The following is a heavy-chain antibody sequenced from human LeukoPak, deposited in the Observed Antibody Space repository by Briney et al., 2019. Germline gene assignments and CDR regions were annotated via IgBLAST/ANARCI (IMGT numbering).Heavy chain of an antibody. CDR2: IYFSGST. Sequence: SETLSLTCTVSGGSISSYYWSWIRQPPGKGLEWIGYIYFSGSTNYNPSLKSRVTISVDTSKNQFSLKLSSVTAADTAVYYCARGDRDPSRPDYWGQGTLVTVSS. CDR3: ARGDRDPSRPDY. CDR1: GGSISSYY. V-gene: IGHV4-59*01. D-gene: IGHD1-26*01. J-gene: IGHJ4*02.